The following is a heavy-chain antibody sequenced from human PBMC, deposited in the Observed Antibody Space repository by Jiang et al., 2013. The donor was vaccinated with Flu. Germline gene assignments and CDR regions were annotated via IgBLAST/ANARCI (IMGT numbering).Heavy chain of an antibody. D-gene: IGHD6-13*01. V-gene: IGHV1-18*01. CDR2: ISVYNGNT. CDR1: FSSYG. J-gene: IGHJ6*02. Sequence: FSSYGISWVRQAPGQGLEWMGWISVYNGNTKYAQKFLGRVTMTTDTSTSTAYMELRSLISDDTAVYYCARDYSSSWYGDYYYYGMDVWGQGTTVTVSS. CDR3: ARDYSSSWYGDYYYYGMDV.